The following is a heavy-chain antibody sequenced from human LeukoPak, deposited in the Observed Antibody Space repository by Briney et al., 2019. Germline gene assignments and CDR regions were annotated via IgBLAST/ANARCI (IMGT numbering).Heavy chain of an antibody. CDR1: GFTFSSYA. V-gene: IGHV3-23*01. D-gene: IGHD3-3*01. CDR2: ISGNGGST. J-gene: IGHJ4*02. Sequence: GGSLRLSCAASGFTFSSYAMSWVRQAPGKGLEWVSAISGNGGSTYYADSVKGRFTISRDNSKNTLYLQMNSLRAEDTAVYYCAKVMTYDFWSGYDYWGQGTLVTVSS. CDR3: AKVMTYDFWSGYDY.